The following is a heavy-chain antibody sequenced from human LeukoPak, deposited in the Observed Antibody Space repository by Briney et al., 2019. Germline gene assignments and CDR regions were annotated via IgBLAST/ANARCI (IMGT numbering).Heavy chain of an antibody. Sequence: SETLSLTCAVCGGSFSGYYWSWIRQPPGKGLEWIGEINHSGSTNYNPSLKSRVTISVDTSKNQFSLKLSSVTAADTAVYYCASFGGSGYYRTFDYWGQGTLVTVSS. CDR3: ASFGGSGYYRTFDY. CDR1: GGSFSGYY. D-gene: IGHD3-22*01. V-gene: IGHV4-34*01. CDR2: INHSGST. J-gene: IGHJ4*02.